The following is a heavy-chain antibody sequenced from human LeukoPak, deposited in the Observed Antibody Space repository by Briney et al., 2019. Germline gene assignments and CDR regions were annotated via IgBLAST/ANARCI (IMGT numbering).Heavy chain of an antibody. D-gene: IGHD3-16*01. J-gene: IGHJ3*02. Sequence: SETLSLTCTVSGGSISSTTYYWAWIRQPPGKGLEWIGEINHSGSTNYNPSLKSRVTISVDTSKNQFSLKLSSVTAADTAVYYCATIYEDAFDIWGQGTMVTVSS. CDR3: ATIYEDAFDI. CDR1: GGSISSTTYY. CDR2: INHSGST. V-gene: IGHV4-39*07.